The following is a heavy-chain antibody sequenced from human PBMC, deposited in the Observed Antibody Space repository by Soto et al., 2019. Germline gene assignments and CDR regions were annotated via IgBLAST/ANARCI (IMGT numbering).Heavy chain of an antibody. V-gene: IGHV1-18*04. Sequence: QVHVVQSGAEVKKPGDSVKVSCKTSGYIFSDYGINWVRQAPGQGLEWMGWISTYSGNANLAQKFQGRVTMTTDTSTSTAYRELRSLRSDDTAVYYCAKRTSGTTWGESDYWGQGTLVTVSS. CDR3: AKRTSGTTWGESDY. D-gene: IGHD4-17*01. CDR1: GYIFSDYG. CDR2: ISTYSGNA. J-gene: IGHJ4*02.